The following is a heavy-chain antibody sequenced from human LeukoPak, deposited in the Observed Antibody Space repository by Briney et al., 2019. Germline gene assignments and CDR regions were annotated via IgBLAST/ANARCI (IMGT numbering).Heavy chain of an antibody. J-gene: IGHJ3*02. CDR2: ISYDGSNK. Sequence: GGSLRLSCAASGLTFSSYAMHWVRQAPGKGLEWVAVISYDGSNKYYADSVKGRFTISRDNSKNTLYLQMNSLRAEDTAVYYCAREYYDNSGGEDAFDIWGPGTMVTVPS. D-gene: IGHD3-22*01. V-gene: IGHV3-30-3*01. CDR3: AREYYDNSGGEDAFDI. CDR1: GLTFSSYA.